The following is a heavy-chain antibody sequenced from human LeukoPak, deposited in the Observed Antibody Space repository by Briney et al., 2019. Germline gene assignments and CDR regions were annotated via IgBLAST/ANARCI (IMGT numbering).Heavy chain of an antibody. CDR2: IYYSGST. D-gene: IGHD1-14*01. J-gene: IGHJ3*02. V-gene: IGHV4-59*01. CDR1: GGSISSYY. Sequence: SETLSLTCTVSGGSISSYYWSWIRQSPGKGLEWIGYIYYSGSTNYNPSLKSRVSISVDTSKNQFSLKLRFVTAADTAVYYCARPIMDAFDIWGQGTMVTVSS. CDR3: ARPIMDAFDI.